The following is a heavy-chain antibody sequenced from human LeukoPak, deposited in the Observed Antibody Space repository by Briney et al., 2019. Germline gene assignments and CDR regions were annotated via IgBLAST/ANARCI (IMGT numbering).Heavy chain of an antibody. V-gene: IGHV6-1*01. Sequence: SQTLSLTCDIFGDSVSSGSGGWNWIRQSPSRGLEWLGRIYYRSHWYSDDAVSVKGRISINPDTAKNQFSLHLNSVTPDDTALYYCARGGLVRGSLNRLTAFDIWGQGTMVTVSS. D-gene: IGHD3-10*01. CDR3: ARGGLVRGSLNRLTAFDI. J-gene: IGHJ3*02. CDR1: GDSVSSGSGG. CDR2: IYYRSHWYS.